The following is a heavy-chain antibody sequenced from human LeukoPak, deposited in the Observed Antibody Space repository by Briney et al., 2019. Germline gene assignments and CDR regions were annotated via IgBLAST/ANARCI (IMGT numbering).Heavy chain of an antibody. CDR3: ARDFTSGSGSYYPPIWFDP. CDR1: GGSISSYY. Sequence: SETLSLTCTVSGGSISSYYWSWIRQPPGKGLEWIGSIYYSGSTYYNPSLKSRVTISVDTSKNQFSLKLSSVTAADTAVYYCARDFTSGSGSYYPPIWFDPWGQGTLVTVSS. CDR2: IYYSGST. J-gene: IGHJ5*02. D-gene: IGHD3-10*01. V-gene: IGHV4-59*12.